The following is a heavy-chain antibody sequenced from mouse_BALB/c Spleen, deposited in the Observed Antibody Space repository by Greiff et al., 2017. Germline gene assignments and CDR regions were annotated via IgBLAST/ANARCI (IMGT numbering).Heavy chain of an antibody. V-gene: IGHV1-7*01. D-gene: IGHD2-3*01. CDR2: INPSTGYT. CDR1: AYTFTSYW. Sequence: QVHVKQSGAELAKPGASVKMSCKASAYTFTSYWMHWVKQRPGQGLEWIGYINPSTGYTEYNQKFKDKATLTADKSSSTAYMQLSSLTSEDSAVYYCARSFYDGYYAWFAYWGQGTLVTVSA. CDR3: ARSFYDGYYAWFAY. J-gene: IGHJ3*01.